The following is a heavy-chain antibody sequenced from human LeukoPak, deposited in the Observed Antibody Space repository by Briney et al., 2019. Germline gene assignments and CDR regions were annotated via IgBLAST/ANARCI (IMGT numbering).Heavy chain of an antibody. CDR1: GYTFTGYY. J-gene: IGHJ4*02. CDR3: ARILHIRGVIAFFDY. V-gene: IGHV1-2*02. D-gene: IGHD3-10*01. CDR2: INPNSGGT. Sequence: ASVNVSCKASGYTFTGYYMHWVRQAPGQGLEWMGWINPNSGGTNYAQKFQGRVTMTRDTSISTAYMELSRLRSDDTAVYYCARILHIRGVIAFFDYWGQGTLVTVSS.